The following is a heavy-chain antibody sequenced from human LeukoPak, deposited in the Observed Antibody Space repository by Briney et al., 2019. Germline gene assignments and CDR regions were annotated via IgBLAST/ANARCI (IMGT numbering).Heavy chain of an antibody. Sequence: SSETLSLTCTVSGGSISSSSYYWGWIRQAPGKGLEWVANIKQDGSEKYYVDSVKGRFTISRDNAKNSLYLQMNSLRAEDTAVYYCAREFEGGDWSNCFDYWGQGTLVPVSS. J-gene: IGHJ4*02. CDR2: IKQDGSEK. D-gene: IGHD2-21*02. CDR3: AREFEGGDWSNCFDY. CDR1: GGSISSSSYY. V-gene: IGHV3-7*01.